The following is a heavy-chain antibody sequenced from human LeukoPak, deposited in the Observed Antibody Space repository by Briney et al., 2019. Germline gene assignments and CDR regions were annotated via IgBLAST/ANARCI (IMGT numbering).Heavy chain of an antibody. D-gene: IGHD2-8*01. Sequence: SETLSLTCTVSGGSISSNGYYWAWFRQPPGKGLEWIGSIYYSGGTYYNPSLKSRVTISIDTSKNQFSLKLRSVTAADTAVYYCARDPATECSNGVCYKASWFDPWGQGTLVTVSS. V-gene: IGHV4-39*07. CDR1: GGSISSNGYY. J-gene: IGHJ5*02. CDR3: ARDPATECSNGVCYKASWFDP. CDR2: IYYSGGT.